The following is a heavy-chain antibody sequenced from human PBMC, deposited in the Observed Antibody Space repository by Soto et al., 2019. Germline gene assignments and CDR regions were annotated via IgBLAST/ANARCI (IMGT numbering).Heavy chain of an antibody. J-gene: IGHJ6*02. CDR2: MSPNSGNT. D-gene: IGHD6-13*01. V-gene: IGHV1-8*01. CDR1: GYTFTSYD. Sequence: QVQLVQSGAEVKKPGASVKVSCKASGYTFTSYDINWVRQATGQGLEWMGWMSPNSGNTGYAQKVQGRVPMTRYTSISTAYMELSSLRSEDTSVYYCARRGYSSSWYYYYYYGMDVWGQGTTVTVSS. CDR3: ARRGYSSSWYYYYYYGMDV.